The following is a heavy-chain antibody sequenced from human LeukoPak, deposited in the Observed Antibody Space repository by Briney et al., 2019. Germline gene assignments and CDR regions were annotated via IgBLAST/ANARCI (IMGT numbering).Heavy chain of an antibody. D-gene: IGHD3-16*01. Sequence: WASVKVSCTASGYTFSMYGVSWVRQAPGQGLEWMGWISAYNGNTNYVQRLQGRVTMATDTSTSTAYMELRSLRSDDTAVYYCARDRGALPLTTFFDYWGQGTLVTVSS. CDR1: GYTFSMYG. J-gene: IGHJ4*02. CDR2: ISAYNGNT. CDR3: ARDRGALPLTTFFDY. V-gene: IGHV1-18*04.